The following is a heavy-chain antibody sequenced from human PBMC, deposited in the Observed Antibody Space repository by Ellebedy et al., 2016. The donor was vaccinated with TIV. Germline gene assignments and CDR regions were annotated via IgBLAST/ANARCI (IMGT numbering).Heavy chain of an antibody. CDR2: SHYSGDT. V-gene: IGHV4-59*01. CDR3: AREAPPGDSRWKSSGYFDY. CDR1: GASISSFY. D-gene: IGHD3-22*01. J-gene: IGHJ4*02. Sequence: MPSETLSLTCTVSGASISSFYWSWIRQPPGKGLEWIGYSHYSGDTKYNPSLKSRVTISVDMSKNQLSLSLTSMTAADTAVYYCAREAPPGDSRWKSSGYFDYWGQGTLVTVSS.